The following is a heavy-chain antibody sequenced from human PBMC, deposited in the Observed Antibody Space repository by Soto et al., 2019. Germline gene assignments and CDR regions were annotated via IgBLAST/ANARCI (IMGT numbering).Heavy chain of an antibody. CDR3: ASRTIAAYPWDY. CDR2: INHSGST. V-gene: IGHV4-34*01. Sequence: SETLSLTCAVYGGSFSGYYWSWIRQPPGKGLEWIGEINHSGSTNYNPSLKSRVTISVDTSKNQFSLKLSSVTAADTAVYYCASRTIAAYPWDYWGQGTLVTVSS. CDR1: GGSFSGYY. D-gene: IGHD6-6*01. J-gene: IGHJ4*02.